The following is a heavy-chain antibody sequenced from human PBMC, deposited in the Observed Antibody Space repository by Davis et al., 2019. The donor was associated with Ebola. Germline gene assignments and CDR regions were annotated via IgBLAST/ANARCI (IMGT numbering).Heavy chain of an antibody. Sequence: GESLKISCAASGFTFSSYAMSWVRQAPGKGLEWVSAISGSGGSTYYADSVKGRFTISRDNAKNSLYLQMNSLRAEDTAVYYCARDKKWHVGGLFGGYYYYGMDVWGQGTTVTVSS. CDR1: GFTFSSYA. V-gene: IGHV3-23*01. CDR2: ISGSGGST. J-gene: IGHJ6*02. CDR3: ARDKKWHVGGLFGGYYYYGMDV. D-gene: IGHD2-15*01.